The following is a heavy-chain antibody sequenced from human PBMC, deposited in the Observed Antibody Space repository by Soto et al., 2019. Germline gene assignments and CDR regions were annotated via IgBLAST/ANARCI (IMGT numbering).Heavy chain of an antibody. V-gene: IGHV4-31*03. J-gene: IGHJ4*02. Sequence: QVQLQESGPGLVKPSQTLSLTCTVSGGSISSGGYYWSWLRQHPGKGLEWIGYIYYSGSTYYNPSLKSRVTISVDTSKNQFSLKLSSVTAADTAVYYCAIQLGNYGDYYFDYWGQGTLVTVSS. CDR3: AIQLGNYGDYYFDY. CDR1: GGSISSGGYY. D-gene: IGHD4-17*01. CDR2: IYYSGST.